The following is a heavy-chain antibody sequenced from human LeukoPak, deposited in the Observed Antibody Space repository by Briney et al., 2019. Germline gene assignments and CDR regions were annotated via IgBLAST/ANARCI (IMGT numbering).Heavy chain of an antibody. CDR3: ARVEWLARDAFDI. D-gene: IGHD3-3*01. CDR2: ISAYNGNT. Sequence: ASVKVSCKASGYTFTGYYMHWVRQAPGQGLEWMGWISAYNGNTNYAQKLQGRVTMTTDTSTSTAYMELRSLRSDDTAVYYCARVEWLARDAFDIWGQGTMVTVSS. J-gene: IGHJ3*02. CDR1: GYTFTGYY. V-gene: IGHV1-18*04.